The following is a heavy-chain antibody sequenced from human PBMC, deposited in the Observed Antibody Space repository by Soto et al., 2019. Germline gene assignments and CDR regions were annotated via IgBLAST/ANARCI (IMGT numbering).Heavy chain of an antibody. CDR2: ISYDGSNK. J-gene: IGHJ4*02. CDR1: GFTFSSYG. CDR3: AKDKVPVVVTAPFDY. V-gene: IGHV3-30*18. D-gene: IGHD2-21*02. Sequence: QVQLVESGGGVVQPGRSLRLSCAAPGFTFSSYGMHWVRQAPGKGLEWVAVISYDGSNKYYADSVKGRFTVSRDKSKNTLYLQVNSLRAEDTAVYYCAKDKVPVVVTAPFDYWGQGTLVTVSS.